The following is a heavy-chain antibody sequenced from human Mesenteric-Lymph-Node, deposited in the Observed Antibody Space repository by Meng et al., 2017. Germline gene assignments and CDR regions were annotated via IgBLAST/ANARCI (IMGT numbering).Heavy chain of an antibody. V-gene: IGHV1-8*01. CDR1: GFTFISYD. J-gene: IGHJ4*02. D-gene: IGHD1-26*01. CDR3: VRGRELLDLDH. Sequence: QLVGSGAEVKKPGASVKVSCKASGFTFISYDINWVRQASGQGLEWMGWVNPYSGNTVYAQKFQGRVTMTRDTSLSTAYMELTSLRSGDTAVYYCVRGRELLDLDHWGQGTLVTVFS. CDR2: VNPYSGNT.